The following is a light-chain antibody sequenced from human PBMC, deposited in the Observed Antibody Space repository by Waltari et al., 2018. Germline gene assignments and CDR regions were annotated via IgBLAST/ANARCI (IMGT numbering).Light chain of an antibody. CDR3: SSYAGSSNLI. V-gene: IGLV2-8*01. Sequence: QSALTQPPSASGSPGQSVTISCTGTSSDIASLKYVSWYQQHPPKAPKLMIYEVNKRPSGVPDRFSGSKSGNMASLTVSGLQADDEADYYCSSYAGSSNLIFGGGTKLTVL. J-gene: IGLJ2*01. CDR1: SSDIASLKY. CDR2: EVN.